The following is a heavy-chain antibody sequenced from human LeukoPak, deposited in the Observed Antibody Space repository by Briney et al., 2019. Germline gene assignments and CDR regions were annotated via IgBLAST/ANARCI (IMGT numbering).Heavy chain of an antibody. J-gene: IGHJ4*02. CDR2: LSYDGTNT. CDR1: GFTFSSYS. V-gene: IGHV3-30*18. Sequence: GGSLRLSCVASGFTFSSYSMQWVRQTPGKGLGWVGILSYDGTNTYYGESVKGRFTVSRDNSQNTVYLQMNSLRAEDTAVYYCAKGGTSVTRYVDYWGQGTLVTVSS. CDR3: AKGGTSVTRYVDY. D-gene: IGHD4-17*01.